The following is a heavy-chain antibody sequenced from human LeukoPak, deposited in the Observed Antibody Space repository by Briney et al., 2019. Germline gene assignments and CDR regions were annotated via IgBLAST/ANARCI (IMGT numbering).Heavy chain of an antibody. J-gene: IGHJ4*02. D-gene: IGHD3-22*01. CDR3: ARHPSYYDRIDY. CDR2: IYYSGST. Sequence: SETLSLTCTVSGGSISSYYWSWIRQPPVKGLEWIGYIYYSGSTNYNPSLKSRVTISVDTSKNQFSLKLSSVTAADTAVYYCARHPSYYDRIDYWGQGTLVTVSS. CDR1: GGSISSYY. V-gene: IGHV4-59*08.